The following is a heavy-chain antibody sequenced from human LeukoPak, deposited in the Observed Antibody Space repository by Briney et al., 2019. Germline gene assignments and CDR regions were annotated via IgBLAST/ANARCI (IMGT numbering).Heavy chain of an antibody. CDR3: AKWGAGTDYFDY. CDR2: ISGSGGST. D-gene: IGHD6-19*01. V-gene: IGHV3-23*01. J-gene: IGHJ4*02. Sequence: PEGSLRLSCAASGFTFSSYAMSWVRQAPGKGLEWVSAISGSGGSTYYADSVKGRFTISRDNSKNTLYLQMNSLRAEDTAVYYCAKWGAGTDYFDYWGQGTLVTVSS. CDR1: GFTFSSYA.